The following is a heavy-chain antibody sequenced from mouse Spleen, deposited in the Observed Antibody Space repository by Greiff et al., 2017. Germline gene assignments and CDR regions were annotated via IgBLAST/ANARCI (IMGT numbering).Heavy chain of an antibody. Sequence: VQLQQSGAELVKPGASVKLSCKASGYTFTSYWMQWVKQRPGQGLEWIGEIDPSDSYTNYNQKFKGKATLTVDTSSSTAYMQLSSLTSEDSAVYYCARGQGLDYWGQGTTLTVSS. CDR3: ARGQGLDY. CDR2: IDPSDSYT. D-gene: IGHD3-3*01. V-gene: IGHV1-50*01. J-gene: IGHJ2*01. CDR1: GYTFTSYW.